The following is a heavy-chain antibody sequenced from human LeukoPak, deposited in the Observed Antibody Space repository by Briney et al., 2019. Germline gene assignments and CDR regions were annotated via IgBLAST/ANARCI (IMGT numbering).Heavy chain of an antibody. CDR3: ARVVAWFGELLIPNSYPLYGMDV. D-gene: IGHD3-10*01. Sequence: SQTLSLTCTVSGGSISSGGYYWSWIRQHPGKGLEWIGYIYYSGSTYYNPSLKSRVTISVDTSKNQFSLKLSSVTAADTAVYYCARVVAWFGELLIPNSYPLYGMDVWGQGTTVTVSS. V-gene: IGHV4-31*03. J-gene: IGHJ6*02. CDR2: IYYSGST. CDR1: GGSISSGGYY.